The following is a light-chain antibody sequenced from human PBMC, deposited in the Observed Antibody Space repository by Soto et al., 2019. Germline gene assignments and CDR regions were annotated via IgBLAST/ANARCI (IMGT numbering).Light chain of an antibody. CDR1: SSNIGENS. CDR2: DNN. J-gene: IGLJ2*01. V-gene: IGLV1-51*01. CDR3: GAWDSSLSTQVV. Sequence: QSVLTQPPSVSAAPGQKVTISCSGSSSNIGENSVSWYQQLPGTAPKLLIYDNNKRPSGIPDRFSGSKSGTAATLGITGLQTGDEADYYCGAWDSSLSTQVVFGGGTKVTVL.